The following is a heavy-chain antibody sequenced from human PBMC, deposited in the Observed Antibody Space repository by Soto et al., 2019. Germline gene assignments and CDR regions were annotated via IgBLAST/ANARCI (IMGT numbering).Heavy chain of an antibody. CDR1: GYTFTSYG. CDR3: ARRERGGAAGRSSYGMDV. Sequence: ASVKVSCKASGYTFTSYGISWVRQAPGQGLEWMGWISAYNGNTNYAQKLQGRVTMTTDTSTSTAYMELRSLRSDDTAVYYCARRERGGAAGRSSYGMDVWGQGTTVTVSS. CDR2: ISAYNGNT. D-gene: IGHD6-13*01. V-gene: IGHV1-18*01. J-gene: IGHJ6*02.